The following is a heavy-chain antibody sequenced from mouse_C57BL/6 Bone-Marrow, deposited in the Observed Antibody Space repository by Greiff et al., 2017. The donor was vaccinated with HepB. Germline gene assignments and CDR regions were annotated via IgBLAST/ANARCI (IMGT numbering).Heavy chain of an antibody. V-gene: IGHV14-4*01. CDR3: NTYCYYAIDY. CDR2: IDPENGDT. CDR1: GFNIKDDY. J-gene: IGHJ4*01. Sequence: VQLKESGAELVRPGASVKLSCTASGFNIKDDYMHWVKQRPEQGLEWIGWIDPENGDTEYASKFQGKATITADTSSNTAYLQLSSLTSEDTAVYYCNTYCYYAIDYWGQGTSVTVSA.